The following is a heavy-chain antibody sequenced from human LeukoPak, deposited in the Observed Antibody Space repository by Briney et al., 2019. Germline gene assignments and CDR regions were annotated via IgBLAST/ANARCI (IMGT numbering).Heavy chain of an antibody. CDR2: ISGGGDAT. V-gene: IGHV3-23*01. J-gene: IGHJ4*02. CDR1: GFSSNNYA. D-gene: IGHD2-21*01. CDR3: AKSDCGTIGCKLLNY. Sequence: GGSLRLSCAASGFSSNNYAMSWVRQAPGKGLEWVSAISGGGDATKYADSVKGRFTISRDNSKNTLSLQMNSLRAEDTALYYCAKSDCGTIGCKLLNYWGRGTLVTVSS.